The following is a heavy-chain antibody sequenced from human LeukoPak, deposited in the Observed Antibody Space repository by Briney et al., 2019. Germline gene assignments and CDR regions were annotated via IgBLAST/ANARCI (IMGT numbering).Heavy chain of an antibody. J-gene: IGHJ4*02. CDR1: GFTFSSFT. Sequence: GGSLRLSCAHSGFTFSSFTMSWVRQAPGKGLEWVSSISSSSSYIYYADSVKGRFTISRDNAKNSLYLQTNGLRAEDTAVYFCAKDLYWYYFASWGQGTLVTVSS. D-gene: IGHD2-8*02. CDR3: AKDLYWYYFAS. CDR2: ISSSSSYI. V-gene: IGHV3-21*01.